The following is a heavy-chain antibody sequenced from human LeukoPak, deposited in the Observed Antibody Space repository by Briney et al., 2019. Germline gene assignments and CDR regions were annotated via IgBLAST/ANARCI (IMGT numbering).Heavy chain of an antibody. Sequence: GGSLRLSCAASGFTFSSYAMSWVRQAPGKGLEGVSAISGSGGSTYYADSVKGRFTLSRDNSKNTLYLQMNSLRAEDTAVYYCATRERSTSCSSWGQGTLVTVSS. CDR3: ATRERSTSCSS. CDR2: ISGSGGST. CDR1: GFTFSSYA. D-gene: IGHD2-2*01. V-gene: IGHV3-23*01. J-gene: IGHJ4*02.